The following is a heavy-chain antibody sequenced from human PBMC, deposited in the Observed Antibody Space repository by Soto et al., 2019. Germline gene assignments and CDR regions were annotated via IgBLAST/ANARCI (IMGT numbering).Heavy chain of an antibody. J-gene: IGHJ4*02. CDR2: IYPGDSVT. CDR1: GYSFTSYW. V-gene: IGHV5-51*01. CDR3: ARGHYDSSGYYYVGFDY. D-gene: IGHD3-22*01. Sequence: GESLTISCKGSGYSFTSYWIGWVRQMPGKGLEWMGIIYPGDSVTRYSPSFQGQVTISADKSISSAYLQWSSLKDSDTAMYYCARGHYDSSGYYYVGFDYWGQGTLVTVSS.